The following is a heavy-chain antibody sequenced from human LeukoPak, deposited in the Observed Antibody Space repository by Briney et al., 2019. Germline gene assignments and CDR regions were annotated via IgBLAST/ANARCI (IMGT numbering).Heavy chain of an antibody. Sequence: ASVSVSCTASGGTFSSYAISWVRQAPGQGLEWMGGISPIFGTANYAQKFQGRVTITADKSTSTAYMELSSLRSEDTAVYYCARSEYYDSSGYFGWFDPWGQGTLVTVSS. V-gene: IGHV1-69*06. CDR2: ISPIFGTA. CDR3: ARSEYYDSSGYFGWFDP. J-gene: IGHJ5*02. CDR1: GGTFSSYA. D-gene: IGHD3-22*01.